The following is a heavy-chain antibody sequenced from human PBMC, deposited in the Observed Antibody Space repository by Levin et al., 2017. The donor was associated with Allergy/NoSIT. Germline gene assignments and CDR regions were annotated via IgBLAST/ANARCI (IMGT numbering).Heavy chain of an antibody. Sequence: SETLSLTCAVYGESFGAYYWSWVRQPPGKGLEWIGDINHSGSTNYNPSLESRVSISVDTSRNQFFLRLSSVTAADTAVYYCSRGLSTRRLGRKYGDKCYCDYWGQGTLVTVSS. V-gene: IGHV4-34*01. D-gene: IGHD4-17*01. CDR2: INHSGST. CDR3: SRGLSTRRLGRKYGDKCYCDY. J-gene: IGHJ4*02. CDR1: GESFGAYY.